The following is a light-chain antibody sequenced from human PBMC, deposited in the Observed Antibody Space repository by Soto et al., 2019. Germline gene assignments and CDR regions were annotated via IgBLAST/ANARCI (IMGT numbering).Light chain of an antibody. J-gene: IGLJ1*01. V-gene: IGLV2-23*01. Sequence: QSALTQPASVSGSPGQSITISCTGTSSDVGSHNHVSWYQQYPGKAPKLIIFEASKRPSGVSNRFSGSKSGSTASLTISGLQAEDEADYYCCSNAGGSTYVFGTGTKLTVL. CDR3: CSNAGGSTYV. CDR2: EAS. CDR1: SSDVGSHNH.